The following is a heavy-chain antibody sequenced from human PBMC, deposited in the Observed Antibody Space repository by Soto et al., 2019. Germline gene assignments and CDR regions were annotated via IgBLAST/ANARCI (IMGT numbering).Heavy chain of an antibody. CDR3: ARHRYSYGVYYFDY. J-gene: IGHJ4*02. CDR2: MYNTGST. V-gene: IGHV4-59*08. CDR1: GGSISRYY. D-gene: IGHD5-18*01. Sequence: SETLSLTCTVSGGSISRYYWSWIRQPPGKGLEWIGYMYNTGSTVYNPSLTSRVTISVDTSKNQFSLKLSSVTAADTAVYYCARHRYSYGVYYFDYWGQGTLVTVSS.